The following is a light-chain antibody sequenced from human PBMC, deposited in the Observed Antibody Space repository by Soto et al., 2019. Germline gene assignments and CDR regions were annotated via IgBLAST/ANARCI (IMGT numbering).Light chain of an antibody. J-gene: IGKJ4*01. CDR2: DAY. CDR3: QQYDNLPLT. Sequence: DIQMSRSPSSLSASVGDRVTISWQASQDISNYLNWYQQKPGKAPKLLIYDAYNLETGVTSRFSGSGSGTDFTFTISSLQPEDIATYYCQQYDNLPLTVGEGTKVEIK. V-gene: IGKV1-33*01. CDR1: QDISNY.